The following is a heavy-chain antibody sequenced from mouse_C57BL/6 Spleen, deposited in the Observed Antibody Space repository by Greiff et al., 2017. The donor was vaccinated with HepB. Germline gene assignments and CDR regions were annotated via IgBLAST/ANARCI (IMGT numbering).Heavy chain of an antibody. V-gene: IGHV1-81*01. Sequence: QVQLQQSGAELARPGASVKLSCKASGYTFTSYGISWVKQRTGQGLEWIGEIYPRSGNTYYNEKFKGKATLTADKSSSTAYMELRSLTSEDSAVYFCARGGTTAVYWYFDVWGTGTTVTVSS. CDR1: GYTFTSYG. J-gene: IGHJ1*03. D-gene: IGHD1-2*01. CDR3: ARGGTTAVYWYFDV. CDR2: IYPRSGNT.